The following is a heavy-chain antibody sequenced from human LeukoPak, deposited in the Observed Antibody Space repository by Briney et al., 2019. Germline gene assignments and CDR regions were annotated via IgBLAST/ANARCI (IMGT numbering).Heavy chain of an antibody. CDR1: GDTFSNYY. CDR2: MNARGGST. CDR3: ARDLGGSGQLLYWFDP. D-gene: IGHD2-2*01. Sequence: ASVKVSCKASGDTFSNYYMHWVRQAPGQGLEWMGVMNARGGSTSYAQKFQGRVNMTRDTSTSTDYMELSSLRSEDTAMYYCARDLGGSGQLLYWFDPWGQGTLVTVSS. J-gene: IGHJ5*02. V-gene: IGHV1-46*01.